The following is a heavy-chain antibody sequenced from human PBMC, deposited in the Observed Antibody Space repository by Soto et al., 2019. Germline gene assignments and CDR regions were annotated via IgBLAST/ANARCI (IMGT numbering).Heavy chain of an antibody. CDR3: ARYALTGGFDY. Sequence: QVQLVQSGAEVKKPGASVKVSCKASGYTFTSYYMHWVRQAPGQGLEWMGIINPSGGSTSYAQTFQGRVTMTRDTSTSTVYMELSSLRSEDTAVYYCARYALTGGFDYWGQGTLVTVSS. J-gene: IGHJ4*02. D-gene: IGHD7-27*01. CDR1: GYTFTSYY. V-gene: IGHV1-46*03. CDR2: INPSGGST.